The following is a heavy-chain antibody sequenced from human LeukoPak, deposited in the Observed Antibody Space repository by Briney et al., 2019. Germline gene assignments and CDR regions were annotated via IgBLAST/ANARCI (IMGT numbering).Heavy chain of an antibody. D-gene: IGHD3-22*01. Sequence: RASVKVSCKASGYAFTGYYIHWVRQAPGQGLEWMGWIHPNSGVTKYAQKFQDRVTLTRDTSISTASMELSRLRSDDTAVYYCAIYDSSGYYYARYWGQGTLVTVSS. CDR2: IHPNSGVT. CDR3: AIYDSSGYYYARY. V-gene: IGHV1-2*02. J-gene: IGHJ4*02. CDR1: GYAFTGYY.